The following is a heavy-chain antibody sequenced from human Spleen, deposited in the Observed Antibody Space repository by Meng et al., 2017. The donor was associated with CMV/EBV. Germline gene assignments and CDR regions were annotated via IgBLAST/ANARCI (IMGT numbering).Heavy chain of an antibody. D-gene: IGHD2-2*01. CDR1: GGSISSSNW. V-gene: IGHV4-4*02. CDR3: ARGLTSISTGGGWFDP. CDR2: IYYSGVPSGST. Sequence: GSLRLSCAVSGGSISSSNWWSWIRQPPGRGLEWIGYIYYSGVPSGSTNYNPYLKSRVTISVDSSKNQFSLKLNSVTAADTAVYYCARGLTSISTGGGWFDPWGLGALVTVSS. J-gene: IGHJ5*02.